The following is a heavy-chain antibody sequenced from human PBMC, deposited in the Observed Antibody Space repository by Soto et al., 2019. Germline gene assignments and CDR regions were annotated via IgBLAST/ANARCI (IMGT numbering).Heavy chain of an antibody. D-gene: IGHD6-13*01. Sequence: QVQLVQSGAEVKKPGASVKVSCKASGYTFTSYGISWVRQAPGQGLEWMGWISAYNGNTNYAQKLQGRVTMTTDTSKSTAYMELRSLRSDDTAVYYCARGVVGSSSWSPYYYYYGMDVWGQGTTVTVSS. CDR1: GYTFTSYG. CDR3: ARGVVGSSSWSPYYYYYGMDV. CDR2: ISAYNGNT. J-gene: IGHJ6*02. V-gene: IGHV1-18*01.